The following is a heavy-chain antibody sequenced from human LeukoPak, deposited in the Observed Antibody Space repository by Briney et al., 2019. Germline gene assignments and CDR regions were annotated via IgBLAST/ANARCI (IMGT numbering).Heavy chain of an antibody. D-gene: IGHD4-23*01. J-gene: IGHJ4*02. Sequence: GRSLRLSCAASGFTFSSYGMHWVRQAPSKGLEWEAVIAYDGSNKYYAESVKGRFTISRDNSKYTLYRPMNSLRAEDTAVYYCAIGYHGRNFMDYWGQGTLVNVSS. CDR3: AIGYHGRNFMDY. V-gene: IGHV3-33*01. CDR2: IAYDGSNK. CDR1: GFTFSSYG.